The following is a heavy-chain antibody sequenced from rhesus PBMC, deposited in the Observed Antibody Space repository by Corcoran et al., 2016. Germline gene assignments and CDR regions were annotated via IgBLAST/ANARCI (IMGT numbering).Heavy chain of an antibody. Sequence: QVQLQESGPGLVKPSETLSLTCAVSGGSISSGYYYWSWIRQPPGKGLEWIGDFPYREGPSYTPSRKSRVTISRDTSKNRFSLKLSSVAAADTAVYYCAREVERWGGHFDYWGQGVLVTVSS. CDR3: AREVERWGGHFDY. CDR1: GGSISSGYYY. CDR2: FPYREGP. D-gene: IGHD6-37*01. J-gene: IGHJ4*01. V-gene: IGHV4-122*02.